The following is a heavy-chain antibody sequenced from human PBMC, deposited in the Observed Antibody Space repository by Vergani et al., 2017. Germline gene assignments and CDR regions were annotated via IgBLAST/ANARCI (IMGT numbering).Heavy chain of an antibody. Sequence: EVQLEESGGGLVLPGRSLRLSCVASGFTSAGYAMHWVRQAPGKGLEWVSGISWNSNSIGYADSVNGRFTISRDNAKNSLYLQMSSLRAEDTALYYCAKDLGTSSGGGWFDPWGQGTLVTVSS. CDR1: GFTSAGYA. J-gene: IGHJ5*02. D-gene: IGHD6-6*01. CDR2: ISWNSNSI. CDR3: AKDLGTSSGGGWFDP. V-gene: IGHV3-9*02.